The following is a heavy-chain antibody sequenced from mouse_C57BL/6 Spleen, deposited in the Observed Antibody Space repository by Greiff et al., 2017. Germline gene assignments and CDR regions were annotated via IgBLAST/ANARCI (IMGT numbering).Heavy chain of an antibody. V-gene: IGHV5-6*01. J-gene: IGHJ2*01. D-gene: IGHD2-3*01. CDR2: ISSGGSYT. CDR3: ARLLYDGYLWDY. CDR1: GFTFSSYG. Sequence: EVQRVESGGDLVKPGGSLKLSCAASGFTFSSYGMSWVRQTPDKRLEWVATISSGGSYTYYPDSVKGRFTISRDNAKNTLYLQMSSLKSEDTAMYYCARLLYDGYLWDYWGQGTTLTVSS.